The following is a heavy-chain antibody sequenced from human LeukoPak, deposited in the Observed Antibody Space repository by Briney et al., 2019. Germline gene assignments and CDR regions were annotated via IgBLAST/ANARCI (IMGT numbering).Heavy chain of an antibody. CDR3: ARDIAARHGDYYYMDV. Sequence: GGSLRLSCAASGFTVSSNYMSWVRQAPGKGLEWVAVISYDGSNKYYADSVKGRFTISRDNSKNTLYLQMNSLRAEDTAVYYCARDIAARHGDYYYMDVWGKGTTVTVSS. V-gene: IGHV3-30*03. CDR1: GFTVSSNY. D-gene: IGHD6-6*01. CDR2: ISYDGSNK. J-gene: IGHJ6*03.